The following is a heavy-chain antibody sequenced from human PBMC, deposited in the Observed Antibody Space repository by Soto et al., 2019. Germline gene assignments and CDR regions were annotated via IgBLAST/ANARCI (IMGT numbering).Heavy chain of an antibody. Sequence: PSETLSLTCAVYGGSFSGYYWSWIRQPPGKGLEWIGEINHSGSTNYNPSLKSRVTISVDTSKNQFSLKLSSVTAADTAVYYCARAWSSSWYGGNWFDPWGQGTLVTVSS. J-gene: IGHJ5*02. V-gene: IGHV4-34*01. CDR3: ARAWSSSWYGGNWFDP. CDR1: GGSFSGYY. CDR2: INHSGST. D-gene: IGHD6-13*01.